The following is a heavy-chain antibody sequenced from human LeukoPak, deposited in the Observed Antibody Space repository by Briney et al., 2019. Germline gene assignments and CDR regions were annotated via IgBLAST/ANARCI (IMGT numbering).Heavy chain of an antibody. J-gene: IGHJ4*02. CDR3: ARGNAAAGPNYDY. V-gene: IGHV4-59*11. D-gene: IGHD6-13*01. CDR2: IYYSGST. CDR1: GGSISSHY. Sequence: SETLSLTCTVSGGSISSHYWSWIRQPPGKGLEWIGYIYYSGSTNYNPSLKSRVTISVDTSKNQFSLKLSSVTAADTAVYYCARGNAAAGPNYDYWGQGTLVTVSS.